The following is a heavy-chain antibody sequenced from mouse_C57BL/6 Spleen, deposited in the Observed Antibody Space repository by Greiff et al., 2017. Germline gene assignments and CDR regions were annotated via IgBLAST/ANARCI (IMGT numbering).Heavy chain of an antibody. CDR2: ISYDGSN. CDR3: ARAYYSNYGD. D-gene: IGHD2-5*01. V-gene: IGHV3-6*01. CDR1: GYSITSGYY. J-gene: IGHJ4*01. Sequence: VQLQQSGPGLVKPSQSLSLTCSVTGYSITSGYYWNWIRQFPGNKLEWMGYISYDGSNNYNPSLKNRISITRDTSKNQFFLKLNSVTTEDTATYYCARAYYSNYGDWGQGTSVTVSS.